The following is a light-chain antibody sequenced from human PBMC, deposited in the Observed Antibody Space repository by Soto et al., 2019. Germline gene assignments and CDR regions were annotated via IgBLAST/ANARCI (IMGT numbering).Light chain of an antibody. CDR3: SSSTSSSTYL. CDR1: SSDVGAYNS. J-gene: IGLJ1*01. CDR2: SVS. V-gene: IGLV2-14*03. Sequence: QSVLTQPASVSGCPGQSITISCTGTSSDVGAYNSVSWYQQHPDKAPKLIIYSVSYRSSGVSDRFSGSKSDNTASLTISGLRTEDEADYYCSSSTSSSTYLFGTGTKVTVL.